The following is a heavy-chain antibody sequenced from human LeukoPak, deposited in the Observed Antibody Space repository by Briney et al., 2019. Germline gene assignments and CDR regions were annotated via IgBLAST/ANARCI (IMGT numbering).Heavy chain of an antibody. CDR2: ITGSGYNT. CDR1: GFTFGSYA. J-gene: IGHJ2*01. V-gene: IGHV3-23*01. CDR3: AKEVIHYWYFDP. D-gene: IGHD2-21*01. Sequence: GGSLRLSCAASGFTFGSYAMTWVRQAPGKGLEWVSVITGSGYNTYYADSVKGRFTISRDNSKNTLYLQMNSLRAEDTAVYYCAKEVIHYWYFDPWGRGTLVTVSS.